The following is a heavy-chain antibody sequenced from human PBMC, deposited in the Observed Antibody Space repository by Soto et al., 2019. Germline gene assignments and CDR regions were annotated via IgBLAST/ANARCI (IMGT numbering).Heavy chain of an antibody. J-gene: IGHJ4*02. CDR3: ARGGLLWFGESPTFEDY. CDR1: GGYISGGYYF. CDR2: IYNSGST. Sequence: SETLSLTCAVSGGYISGGYYFWSWIRQPPGKGLEWIGFIYNSGSTNYNPSLKSRVTISVDTSKNQFSLKLSSVTAADTAVYYCARGGLLWFGESPTFEDYWGQGTLVTVSS. D-gene: IGHD3-10*01. V-gene: IGHV4-30-2*01.